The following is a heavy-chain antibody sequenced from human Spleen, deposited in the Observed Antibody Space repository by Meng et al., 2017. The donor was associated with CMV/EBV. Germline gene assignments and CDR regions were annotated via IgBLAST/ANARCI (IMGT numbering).Heavy chain of an antibody. Sequence: ESLKISCAASGFTFSSYWMSWIRQPPGKGLEWIGYIYSSGSTNYNPSLKSRVTISVDTSKNQFSLKLSSVTAADTAVYYCARVGGAWYSFDCWGQGALVTVSS. CDR3: ARVGGAWYSFDC. D-gene: IGHD2-21*02. CDR1: GFTFSSYW. J-gene: IGHJ4*02. V-gene: IGHV4-59*01. CDR2: IYSSGST.